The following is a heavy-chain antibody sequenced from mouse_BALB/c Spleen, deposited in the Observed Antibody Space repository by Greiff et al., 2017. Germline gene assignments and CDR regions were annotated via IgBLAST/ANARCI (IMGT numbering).Heavy chain of an antibody. V-gene: IGHV1S81*02. Sequence: QVQLQQPGAELVKPGASVKLSCKASGYTFTSYWMHWVKQRPGQGLEWIGEINPSNGRTNYNEKFKSKATLTVDKSSSTAYMQLKSLTSEYSAVYYCARSTGDYWGQGTTLTVSS. CDR1: GYTFTSYW. D-gene: IGHD4-1*02. CDR3: ARSTGDY. J-gene: IGHJ2*01. CDR2: INPSNGRT.